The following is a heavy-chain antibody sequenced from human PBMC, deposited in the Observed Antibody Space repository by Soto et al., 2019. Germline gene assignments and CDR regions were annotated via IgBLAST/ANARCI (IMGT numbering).Heavy chain of an antibody. Sequence: QVQLQESGPGLVKPSQTLSLTCTVSGGSISSGVYYWNWIRQHPGKVLEWIGYMYYRGSTYYNPSLKRRVTISVDTTKNQFSLKLSSVTAADTAVYYCSRDYDSSGYACYYWGQGTLVTVSS. V-gene: IGHV4-31*03. D-gene: IGHD3-22*01. CDR2: MYYRGST. CDR1: GGSISSGVYY. CDR3: SRDYDSSGYACYY. J-gene: IGHJ4*02.